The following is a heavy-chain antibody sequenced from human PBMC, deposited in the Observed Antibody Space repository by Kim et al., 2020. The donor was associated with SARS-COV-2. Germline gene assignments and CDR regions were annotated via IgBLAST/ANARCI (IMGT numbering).Heavy chain of an antibody. CDR3: ARTFSNYGMDV. J-gene: IGHJ6*02. CDR2: I. D-gene: IGHD3-3*02. V-gene: IGHV3-21*01. Sequence: IYYADSVKDRFTISRDNAKNSLYLQMNSLRAEDTAVYYCARTFSNYGMDVWGQGTTVTVSS.